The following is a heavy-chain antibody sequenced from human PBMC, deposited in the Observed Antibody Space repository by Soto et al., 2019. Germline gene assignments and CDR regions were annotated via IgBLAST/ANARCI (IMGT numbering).Heavy chain of an antibody. D-gene: IGHD3-9*01. V-gene: IGHV4-4*07. CDR1: DDFISSYY. CDR2: VSTNGAA. J-gene: IGHJ6*02. CDR3: ARADYEILTGSYAMDV. Sequence: NPSETLSLTCTVSDDFISSYYWNWIRQPAGKGLEWIGRVSTNGAANYNPSLESRATMSVDTSKNQFSLKLTSVTAADTAVYFCARADYEILTGSYAMDVWGQGTTVTVSS.